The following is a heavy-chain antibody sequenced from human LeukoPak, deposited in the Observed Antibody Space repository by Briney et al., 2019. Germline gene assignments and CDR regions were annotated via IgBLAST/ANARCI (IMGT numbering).Heavy chain of an antibody. CDR1: GYTFTGYY. Sequence: ASVKVSCKASGYTFTGYYMHWVRQAPRQGLEWMGWINPNSSGTNYAQKLQGRVTMTTDTSTSTAYMELRSLRSDDTAVYYCARGLNVVVTAGSLDYWGQGTLVTVSS. D-gene: IGHD2-21*02. CDR3: ARGLNVVVTAGSLDY. CDR2: INPNSSGT. V-gene: IGHV1-2*02. J-gene: IGHJ4*02.